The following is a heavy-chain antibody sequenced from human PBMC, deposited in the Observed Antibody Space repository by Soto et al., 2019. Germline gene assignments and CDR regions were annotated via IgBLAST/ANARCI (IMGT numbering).Heavy chain of an antibody. CDR1: GGSISSGGYY. V-gene: IGHV4-31*03. J-gene: IGHJ6*02. CDR3: ARGGRRSPGMDV. CDR2: IYHSGST. Sequence: QVQLQESGPGLVKPSQTLSLTCTVSGGSISSGGYYWSWIRQHPGKGLEWIGYIYHSGSTYYNPSLKSRVTILADTSKNQLSLKLSSVTAADTGVYYCARGGRRSPGMDVWGQGTTVTVSS.